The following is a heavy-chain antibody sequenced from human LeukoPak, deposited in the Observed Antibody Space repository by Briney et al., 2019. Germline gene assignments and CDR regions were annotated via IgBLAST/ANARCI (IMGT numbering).Heavy chain of an antibody. J-gene: IGHJ4*02. CDR2: LSGSGAGT. Sequence: GGSLRLSCAASGFTFSDYALGWVRQAPGRGLEWVATLSGSGAGTYYSDSVQGRFTISRDNSKNTLYLQMNSLRAEDTAVYYCAKPSVLRFLEWLSYFDYWGQGTLVTVSS. D-gene: IGHD3-3*01. CDR1: GFTFSDYA. CDR3: AKPSVLRFLEWLSYFDY. V-gene: IGHV3-23*01.